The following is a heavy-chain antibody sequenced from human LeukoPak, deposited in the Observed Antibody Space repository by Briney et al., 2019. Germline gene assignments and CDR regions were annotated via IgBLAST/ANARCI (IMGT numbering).Heavy chain of an antibody. CDR1: GSTFCSWR. Sequence: GGSLRLSCAGSGSTFCSWRMNWVRQAPGKGLEWVSYISSSSDAIYYADSVKGRFTISRDNAKNSLYLQMNSLRADDTAVYYCAREWYYGTSSYHAYAFNIWGQGTMVTVSS. V-gene: IGHV3-48*04. CDR3: AREWYYGTSSYHAYAFNI. CDR2: ISSSSDAI. D-gene: IGHD3-22*01. J-gene: IGHJ3*02.